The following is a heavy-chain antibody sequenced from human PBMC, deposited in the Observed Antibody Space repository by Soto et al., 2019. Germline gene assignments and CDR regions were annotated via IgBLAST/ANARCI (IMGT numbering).Heavy chain of an antibody. J-gene: IGHJ6*02. CDR1: GGSISSGGYY. V-gene: IGHV4-31*03. CDR3: ARDRSSSWVYYYYGMDV. CDR2: IYYSGST. D-gene: IGHD6-13*01. Sequence: LSLTCTVSGGSISSGGYYWSWIRQHPGKGLEWIGYIYYSGSTYYNPSLKSRVTISVDTSKNQLSLKLSSVTAADTAVYYCARDRSSSWVYYYYGMDVWGQGTTVTVSS.